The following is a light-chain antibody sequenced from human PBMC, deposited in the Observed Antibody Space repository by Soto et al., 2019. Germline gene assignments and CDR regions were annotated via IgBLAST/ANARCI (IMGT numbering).Light chain of an antibody. J-gene: IGLJ1*01. Sequence: SYELPQPPSVSVAPGQTARITCEGNNIGSKSVHWYQQKPGQAPVLVVYDDSDRPSGIPERFSGSNSENTATLTISRVEAGDEADYYCQVWDRSSDHYVFGSGTKVTVL. CDR2: DDS. CDR3: QVWDRSSDHYV. V-gene: IGLV3-21*02. CDR1: NIGSKS.